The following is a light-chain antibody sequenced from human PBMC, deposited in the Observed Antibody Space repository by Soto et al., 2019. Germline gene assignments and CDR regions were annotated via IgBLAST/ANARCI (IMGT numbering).Light chain of an antibody. CDR1: SSDVGGYNY. CDR3: SSYTSSSPYV. V-gene: IGLV2-14*01. Sequence: QSVLTQPASVSGSPGQWITISCTRTSSDVGGYNYVSWYQQHPGKAPKLMIYEVSNRPSGVSNRFSGSKSGNTASLTISGLQAEDEADYYCSSYTSSSPYVFGTGTKVTV. J-gene: IGLJ1*01. CDR2: EVS.